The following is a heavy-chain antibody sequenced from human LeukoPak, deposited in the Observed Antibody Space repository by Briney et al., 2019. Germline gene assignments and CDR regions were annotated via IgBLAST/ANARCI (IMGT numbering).Heavy chain of an antibody. CDR1: GGSISSSSYY. J-gene: IGHJ5*02. CDR3: ARPRYCSSTSCYKKANWFDP. CDR2: IYYSGST. Sequence: SETLSPTCTVSGGSISSSSYYWGWIRQPPGKGLEWIGSIYYSGSTYYNPSLKSRVTTSVDTSKNQFSLKLSSVTAADTAVYYCARPRYCSSTSCYKKANWFDPWGQGTLVTVSS. D-gene: IGHD2-2*02. V-gene: IGHV4-39*01.